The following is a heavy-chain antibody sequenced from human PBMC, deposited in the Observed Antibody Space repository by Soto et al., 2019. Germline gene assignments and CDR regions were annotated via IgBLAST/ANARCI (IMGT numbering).Heavy chain of an antibody. D-gene: IGHD3-22*01. CDR2: IIPIFGTA. CDR3: ARAAYYYDSSGYYRADY. CDR1: GGTFSSYA. Sequence: SAEVSCKACGGTFSSYAISWVRQAPGQGLEWMGGIIPIFGTANYAQKFQGRVTITADESTSTAYMELSSLRSEDTAVYYCARAAYYYDSSGYYRADYWGQGTLVTVSS. V-gene: IGHV1-69*13. J-gene: IGHJ4*02.